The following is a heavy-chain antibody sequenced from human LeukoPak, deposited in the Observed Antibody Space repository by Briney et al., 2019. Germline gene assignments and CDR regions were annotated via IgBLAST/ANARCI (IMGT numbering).Heavy chain of an antibody. Sequence: SETLSLTCTVSGVSISSYYWSWIRQPPGKGLEWIGYIYYSGSTNYNPSLKSRVTISVDTSKNQFSLKLSSVTAADTAVYYCARALYYGGSADYYYGMDVWGQGTTVTVSS. CDR3: ARALYYGGSADYYYGMDV. CDR2: IYYSGST. V-gene: IGHV4-59*01. J-gene: IGHJ6*02. D-gene: IGHD4-23*01. CDR1: GVSISSYY.